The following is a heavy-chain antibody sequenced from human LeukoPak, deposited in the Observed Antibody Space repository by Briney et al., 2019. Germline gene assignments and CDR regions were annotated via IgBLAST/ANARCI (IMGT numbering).Heavy chain of an antibody. J-gene: IGHJ5*02. D-gene: IGHD1-26*01. CDR2: LNPKSGDT. Sequence: ASVKVSCKASGYTFTDFHMSWVRQAPGHGLEWMGWLNPKSGDTNFAQKFQGRVTMTRETSISTAYMELSSLRSDDTAVYYCARDGYSGRFDPWGQGTLVTVSS. CDR1: GYTFTDFH. CDR3: ARDGYSGRFDP. V-gene: IGHV1-2*02.